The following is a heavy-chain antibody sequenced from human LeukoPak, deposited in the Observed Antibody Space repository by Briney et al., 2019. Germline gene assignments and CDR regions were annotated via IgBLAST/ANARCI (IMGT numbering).Heavy chain of an antibody. V-gene: IGHV3-30-3*01. CDR1: GFTFSSYW. J-gene: IGHJ4*02. D-gene: IGHD3-9*01. Sequence: PGGSLRLSCAASGFTFSSYWMQWVRQAPGKGLEWVAVISYDGSNKYYADSVKGRFTISRDNSKNTLYLQMNSLRAEDTAVYYCARGELRYFDWLSPFRYWGQGTLVTVSS. CDR2: ISYDGSNK. CDR3: ARGELRYFDWLSPFRY.